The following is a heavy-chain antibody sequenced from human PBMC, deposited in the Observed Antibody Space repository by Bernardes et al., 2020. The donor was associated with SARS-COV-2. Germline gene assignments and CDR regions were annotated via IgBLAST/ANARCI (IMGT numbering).Heavy chain of an antibody. Sequence: GESLKISCKSSGYNVISYWSGWVRQMPGGGLEWMGILYPGDSDTRYNPSFEGHVTISADKSINTAYLQWNSLKASDTAIYYCARRQSSFYGSGSVPHTVFDLWGRGTLVTVSS. CDR3: ARRQSSFYGSGSVPHTVFDL. CDR2: LYPGDSDT. D-gene: IGHD3-10*01. CDR1: GYNVISYW. V-gene: IGHV5-51*01. J-gene: IGHJ2*01.